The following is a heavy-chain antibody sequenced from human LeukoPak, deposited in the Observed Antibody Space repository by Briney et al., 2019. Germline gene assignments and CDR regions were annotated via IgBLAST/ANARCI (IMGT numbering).Heavy chain of an antibody. CDR2: SYHRGNA. CDR3: VRLLGDSRGYYPRSFYIDS. CDR1: GYSIGSGYY. J-gene: IGHJ4*02. Sequence: PSETLSLMCALSGYSIGSGYYWGWTRQAPGKGLEWIGSSYHRGNAHYKSSLNGRVAISTDTSKNQFSLTLTSVTAADTALYFCVRLLGDSRGYYPRSFYIDSWGQGILVSVSS. V-gene: IGHV4-38-2*01. D-gene: IGHD3-22*01.